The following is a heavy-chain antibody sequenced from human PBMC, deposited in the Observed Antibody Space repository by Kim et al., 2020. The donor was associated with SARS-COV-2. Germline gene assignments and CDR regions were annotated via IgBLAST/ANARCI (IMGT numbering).Heavy chain of an antibody. D-gene: IGHD3-9*01. CDR3: ARDWGRYFDWSRGGGDY. V-gene: IGHV1-3*01. Sequence: ASVKVSCKASGYTFTSYAMHWVRQAPGQRLEWMGWINAGNGNTKYSQKFQGRVTITRDTSASTAYMELSSLRSEDTAVYYCARDWGRYFDWSRGGGDYWGQGTLVTVSS. J-gene: IGHJ4*02. CDR1: GYTFTSYA. CDR2: INAGNGNT.